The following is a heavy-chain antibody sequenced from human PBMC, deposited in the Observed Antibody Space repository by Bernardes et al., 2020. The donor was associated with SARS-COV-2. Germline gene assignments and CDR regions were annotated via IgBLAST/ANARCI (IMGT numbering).Heavy chain of an antibody. Sequence: SETLSLTCTVSGGYMSSYYWSWIRQLPGRGLEWIGSNYYSGSTNYNPSLKSRVTISVDTYKNQFSLKLNSVTAADAAVYYCAGGYDFNYWGQGTLVTVSS. CDR2: NYYSGST. CDR1: GGYMSSYY. CDR3: AGGYDFNY. J-gene: IGHJ4*02. D-gene: IGHD5-12*01. V-gene: IGHV4-59*01.